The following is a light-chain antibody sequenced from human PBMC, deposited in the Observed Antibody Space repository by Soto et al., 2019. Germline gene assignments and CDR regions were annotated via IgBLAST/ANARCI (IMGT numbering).Light chain of an antibody. J-gene: IGKJ4*01. V-gene: IGKV3-20*01. CDR1: QSVSNRY. CDR2: GAS. Sequence: EIVLTQSPGTLSLSPGEGATLSCRASQSVSNRYLAWYQQKPGQAPRLLIYGASSRATGIPDRFSGSGSVTDFTLTITRLGPDDFAVYYCQQYGVSSTFGGGTKVEI. CDR3: QQYGVSST.